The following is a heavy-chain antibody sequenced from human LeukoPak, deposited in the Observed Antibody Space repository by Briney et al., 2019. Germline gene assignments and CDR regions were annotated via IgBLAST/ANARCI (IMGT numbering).Heavy chain of an antibody. Sequence: ASVKVSCKASGYTFTGYYMHWVRQAPGQGLEWMGWINPNSGGTNYAQKFQGRVTMTRDTSISTAYMELSGLRSDDTAVYYCASLEDSSGWYRLDYWGQGTLVSVSS. CDR1: GYTFTGYY. CDR2: INPNSGGT. J-gene: IGHJ4*02. V-gene: IGHV1-2*02. CDR3: ASLEDSSGWYRLDY. D-gene: IGHD6-13*01.